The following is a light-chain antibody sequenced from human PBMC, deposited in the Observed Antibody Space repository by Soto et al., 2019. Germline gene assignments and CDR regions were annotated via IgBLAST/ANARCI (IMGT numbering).Light chain of an antibody. CDR2: DAS. CDR3: QQRSNWALT. J-gene: IGKJ4*01. V-gene: IGKV3-11*01. CDR1: QSVSSY. Sequence: EIVLTQSPATLSLSPGERATLSCRASQSVSSYLAWYQQKPGQAPRLLIYDASNRATGIPARFSGSGSGTAFTLTISSLEPEDFAVYYWQQRSNWALTFGGGTKVDIK.